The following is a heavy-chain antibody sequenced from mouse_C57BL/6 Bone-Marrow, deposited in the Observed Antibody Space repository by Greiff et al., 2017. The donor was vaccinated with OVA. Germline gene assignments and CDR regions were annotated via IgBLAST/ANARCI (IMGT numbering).Heavy chain of an antibody. Sequence: QVQLQQPGAELVQPGASVKMSCKASGYTFTSYWITWVQQTPGQGLEWIGDIYPGSGSTYYNEKFKSKATLTVDTSSSTAYMQLSSLTSEDSAVYYCASTGSGGWFAYWGQGTLVTVSA. V-gene: IGHV1-55*01. CDR3: ASTGSGGWFAY. J-gene: IGHJ3*01. CDR1: GYTFTSYW. D-gene: IGHD1-2*01. CDR2: IYPGSGST.